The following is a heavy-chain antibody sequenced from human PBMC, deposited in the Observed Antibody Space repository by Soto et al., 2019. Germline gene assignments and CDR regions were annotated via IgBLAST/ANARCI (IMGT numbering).Heavy chain of an antibody. V-gene: IGHV3-30*18. CDR2: ISYDGSNK. Sequence: GGSLRLSCAASGFTFSSYGMHWVRQAPGKGLEWVAVISYDGSNKYYADSVKGRFTISRDNSKNTLYLQMNSLRAEDTAVYYCAKDSCSGGSCRKAAYYYYGMDVWGQGTTVTVSS. J-gene: IGHJ6*02. D-gene: IGHD2-15*01. CDR1: GFTFSSYG. CDR3: AKDSCSGGSCRKAAYYYYGMDV.